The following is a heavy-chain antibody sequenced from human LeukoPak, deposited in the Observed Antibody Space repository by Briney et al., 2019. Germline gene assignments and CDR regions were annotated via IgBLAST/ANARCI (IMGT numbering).Heavy chain of an antibody. CDR2: ITSSSSSM. V-gene: IGHV3-21*01. CDR3: ARDLAWGGY. D-gene: IGHD7-27*01. CDR1: GFTFSIYT. J-gene: IGHJ4*02. Sequence: PGGSLRLSCVASGFTFSIYTMSWVRRAPGKGLEWVSSITSSSSSMYSADSVKGRLTISRDNAKNSLYLQMNSLRAEDTAVYYCARDLAWGGYWGQGTLVTVSS.